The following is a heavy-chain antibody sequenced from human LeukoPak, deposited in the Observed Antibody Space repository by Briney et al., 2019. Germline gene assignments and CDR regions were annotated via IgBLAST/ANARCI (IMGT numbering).Heavy chain of an antibody. V-gene: IGHV3-23*01. J-gene: IGHJ4*02. D-gene: IGHD2-2*03. Sequence: GGTLRLSCSASGFTFTTYGMNWVRQAPGKGLEWVSGIGGSGTRTYYADSVKGRFTISRDNSKNTLYLQMNSLRDEDTAVYYCAKDSGWILFDDWGQGTLVTVSS. CDR1: GFTFTTYG. CDR2: IGGSGTRT. CDR3: AKDSGWILFDD.